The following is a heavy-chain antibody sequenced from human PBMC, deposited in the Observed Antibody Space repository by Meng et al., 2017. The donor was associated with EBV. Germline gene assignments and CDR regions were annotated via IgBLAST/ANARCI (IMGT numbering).Heavy chain of an antibody. D-gene: IGHD1-26*01. CDR3: ARDRWEPKGKGWFDP. V-gene: IGHV1-69*06. CDR1: GGTFTSYA. Sequence: SGAEVQTPVSPVQVACKAPGGTFTSYAISWVRQAPGQGLEWMGGIIPIFGTANYAQKFQGRVTITADKSTSTAYMELSSLRSEDTAVYYCARDRWEPKGKGWFDPWGQGTLVTVSS. J-gene: IGHJ5*02. CDR2: IIPIFGTA.